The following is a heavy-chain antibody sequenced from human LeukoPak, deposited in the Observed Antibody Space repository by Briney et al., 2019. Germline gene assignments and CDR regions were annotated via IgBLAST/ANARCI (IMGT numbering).Heavy chain of an antibody. V-gene: IGHV1-69*06. J-gene: IGHJ5*02. Sequence: GASVTVSCKASGGTFSSYAISWVRQAPGQGLEWMGGIIPIFGTANYAQKFQGRVTITADKSTSTAYMELSSLRSEDTAVYYCASSYYYDSSGYYYGWFDPWGQGTLVTVSS. CDR3: ASSYYYDSSGYYYGWFDP. CDR1: GGTFSSYA. D-gene: IGHD3-22*01. CDR2: IIPIFGTA.